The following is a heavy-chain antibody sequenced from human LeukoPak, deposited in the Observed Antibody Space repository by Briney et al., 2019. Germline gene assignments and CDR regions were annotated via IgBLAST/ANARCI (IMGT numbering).Heavy chain of an antibody. V-gene: IGHV3-20*04. CDR3: ARDLFSCSSTSCYVY. CDR1: GFTFDDYG. CDR2: INWNGGST. D-gene: IGHD2-2*01. Sequence: GGSLRLSCAASGFTFDDYGMSWVRQAPGKGLEWVSGINWNGGSTGYADSVKGRFTISRDDAKNSLYLQMNSLRAEDAAVYYCARDLFSCSSTSCYVYWGQGTLVTVSS. J-gene: IGHJ4*02.